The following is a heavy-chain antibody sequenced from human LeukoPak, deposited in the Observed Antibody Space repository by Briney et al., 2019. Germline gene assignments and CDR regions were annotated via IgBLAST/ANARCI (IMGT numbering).Heavy chain of an antibody. D-gene: IGHD2/OR15-2a*01. V-gene: IGHV4-59*01. J-gene: IGHJ6*03. CDR3: ARDTSTSYMDV. Sequence: SETLSLTCAVYGGSFSGYYWSWIRQPPGKGLEWIGYIYYSGSTNYNPSLKSRVTISVDTSKNQFSLKLSSVTAADTAVYYCARDTSTSYMDVWGKGTTVTVSS. CDR2: IYYSGST. CDR1: GGSFSGYY.